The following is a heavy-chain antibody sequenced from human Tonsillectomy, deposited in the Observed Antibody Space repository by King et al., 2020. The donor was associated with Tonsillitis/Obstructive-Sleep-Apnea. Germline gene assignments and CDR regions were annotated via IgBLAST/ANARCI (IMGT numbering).Heavy chain of an antibody. CDR2: IHQDGREK. Sequence: EVQLVESGGGLVQPGGSLRLSCAASGFTFTSYWMSWVRQAPGKGLEWVANIHQDGREKYYVNSVKGRFTISRDNAKDSLYLQMNSLRAEDTAVYYCVRDRDKGDYVDFWGQGILVTVSS. J-gene: IGHJ4*02. CDR1: GFTFTSYW. V-gene: IGHV3-7*04. D-gene: IGHD4/OR15-4a*01. CDR3: VRDRDKGDYVDF.